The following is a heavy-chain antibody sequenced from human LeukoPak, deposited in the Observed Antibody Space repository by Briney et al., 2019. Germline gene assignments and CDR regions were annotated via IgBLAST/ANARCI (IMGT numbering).Heavy chain of an antibody. D-gene: IGHD2-15*01. J-gene: IGHJ4*02. V-gene: IGHV3-30*02. CDR3: AKGGGY. CDR2: IQFDGSEK. Sequence: GGSLRLSCTVSGLTFSDYGIHWVRQAPGKGLEWGAFIQFDGSEKHYTPTVGGRFSTSRDNPKNTVYLQMNSLTTHDTAVYYCAKGGGYLGQGTLVIVSS. CDR1: GLTFSDYG.